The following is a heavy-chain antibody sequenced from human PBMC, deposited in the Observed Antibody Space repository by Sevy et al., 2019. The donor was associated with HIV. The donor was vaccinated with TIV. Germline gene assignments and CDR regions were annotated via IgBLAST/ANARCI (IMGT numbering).Heavy chain of an antibody. V-gene: IGHV3-33*01. CDR2: IWNDGSNK. J-gene: IGHJ4*02. Sequence: GGSLRLSCAASGFTFSNYGMHWDRQAPGKGLEWVAVIWNDGSNKNHADSVKGRFTISRDNSKNTLYLQMNSLRVEDTAVYFCARGGDFNDRSAKRDFDYWGQGTLVTVSS. CDR3: ARGGDFNDRSAKRDFDY. D-gene: IGHD3-22*01. CDR1: GFTFSNYG.